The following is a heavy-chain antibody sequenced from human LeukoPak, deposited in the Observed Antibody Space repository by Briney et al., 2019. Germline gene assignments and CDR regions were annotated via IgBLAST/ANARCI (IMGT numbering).Heavy chain of an antibody. V-gene: IGHV3-30*04. Sequence: GGSLRLSCAASGFTINTYAMYWARQAPGKGLEWVTVISYDGRDDFYADSVKGRFTISKDTVENTVYLQMNNLRTDDTAIYYCARDRLADYYYYGLDVWGQGTTVTVSS. CDR2: ISYDGRDD. CDR1: GFTINTYA. D-gene: IGHD6-6*01. CDR3: ARDRLADYYYYGLDV. J-gene: IGHJ6*02.